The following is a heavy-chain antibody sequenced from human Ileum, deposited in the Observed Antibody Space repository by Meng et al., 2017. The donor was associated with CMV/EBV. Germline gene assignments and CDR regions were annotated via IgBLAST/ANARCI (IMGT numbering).Heavy chain of an antibody. Sequence: GGPLRLSCAASGFTFSGYGMHWVRLAPGKGLEWVAFIRYDGSNKYYADSVKGRFTITRDNSKNTLYLQMDSLRSEGTAVYYCAKRWELDYWGQGTLVTVSS. J-gene: IGHJ4*02. V-gene: IGHV3-30*02. CDR1: GFTFSGYG. D-gene: IGHD4-23*01. CDR3: AKRWELDY. CDR2: IRYDGSNK.